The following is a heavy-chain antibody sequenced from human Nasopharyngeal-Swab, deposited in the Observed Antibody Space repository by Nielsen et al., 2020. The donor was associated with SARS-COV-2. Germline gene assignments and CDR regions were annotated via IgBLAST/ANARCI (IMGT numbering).Heavy chain of an antibody. CDR3: ARDRDMSSGWL. V-gene: IGHV3-30-3*01. CDR2: ISYDGSNK. CDR1: GITFSSYA. J-gene: IGHJ4*02. Sequence: GESLKISCAASGITFSSYAMHWVRQAPGKGLEWVAVISYDGSNKYYADSVKGRFTISRDNSKNTLYLQMNSLRAEDTAVYYCARDRDMSSGWLWGQGTLVTVSS. D-gene: IGHD6-19*01.